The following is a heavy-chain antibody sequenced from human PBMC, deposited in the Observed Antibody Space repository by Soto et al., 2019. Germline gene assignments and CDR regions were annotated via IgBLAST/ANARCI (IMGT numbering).Heavy chain of an antibody. CDR3: TRSRGFGGMDV. CDR1: GFTVNSHV. V-gene: IGHV3-23*01. D-gene: IGHD3-22*01. Sequence: EVQLLESGGGVGQRGGSLRLSCAASGFTVNSHVMSWVRQAPGKGLEWVSSISGSGDGTYYGDSVKGRFTISRDSSSSTVYLEMKNLRGEDTAVNFCTRSRGFGGMDVWGQGTTVTVSS. CDR2: ISGSGDGT. J-gene: IGHJ6*02.